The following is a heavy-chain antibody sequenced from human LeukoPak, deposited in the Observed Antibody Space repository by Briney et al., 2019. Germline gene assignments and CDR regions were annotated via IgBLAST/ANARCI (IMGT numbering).Heavy chain of an antibody. J-gene: IGHJ5*02. CDR3: ARDRVVPAADTFDP. V-gene: IGHV4-61*02. CDR2: IYTSGST. CDR1: GGSISSGSYY. Sequence: PSETLSLTCTVSGGSISSGSYYWSWIRQPAGKGLEWIGRIYTSGSTNYNPSLKSRVTISVDTSKNQFSLKLSPVTAADTAVYYCARDRVVPAADTFDPWGQGTLVTVSS. D-gene: IGHD2-2*01.